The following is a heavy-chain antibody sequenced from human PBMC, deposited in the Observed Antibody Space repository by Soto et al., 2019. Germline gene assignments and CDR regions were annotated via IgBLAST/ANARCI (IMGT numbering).Heavy chain of an antibody. CDR3: ARCPKRYSSGWYEIFYYFDY. D-gene: IGHD6-19*01. Sequence: ASVKVSCKASGYTFTSYGISWVRQAPGQGLEWMGWISAYNGNTNYAQKLQGRVTMTTDTSTSTAYMELRSLRSDDTAVYYCARCPKRYSSGWYEIFYYFDYWGQGTLVTVS. V-gene: IGHV1-18*01. CDR2: ISAYNGNT. J-gene: IGHJ4*02. CDR1: GYTFTSYG.